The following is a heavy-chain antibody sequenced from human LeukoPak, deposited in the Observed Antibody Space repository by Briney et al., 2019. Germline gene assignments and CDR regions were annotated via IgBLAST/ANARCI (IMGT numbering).Heavy chain of an antibody. Sequence: SETLSLTCAVYGGSFSGYYWSWIRQPPGKGLEWIAEINHSGSTNYNPSLKSRVTISVDTSKNQFSLKLSFVTAADTAVYYCTRGRSGSYFLDYWGQGTLVTVSS. V-gene: IGHV4-34*01. CDR3: TRGRSGSYFLDY. D-gene: IGHD1-26*01. CDR2: INHSGST. J-gene: IGHJ4*02. CDR1: GGSFSGYY.